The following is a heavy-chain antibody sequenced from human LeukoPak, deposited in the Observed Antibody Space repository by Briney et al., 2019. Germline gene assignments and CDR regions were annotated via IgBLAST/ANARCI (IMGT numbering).Heavy chain of an antibody. J-gene: IGHJ6*03. Sequence: GGSLRLSCAASGFTFSSYGMSWVRQAPGKGLEWVANIKKDGSEKYYVDSVKGRFTISRDNAKNSLYLQMNSLRAEDTAVYYCAKGSGWEVSYYYYYMDVWGKGTTVTISS. D-gene: IGHD1-26*01. CDR2: IKKDGSEK. CDR3: AKGSGWEVSYYYYYMDV. CDR1: GFTFSSYG. V-gene: IGHV3-7*01.